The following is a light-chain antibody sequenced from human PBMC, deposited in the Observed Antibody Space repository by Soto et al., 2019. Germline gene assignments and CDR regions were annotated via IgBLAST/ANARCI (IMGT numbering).Light chain of an antibody. J-gene: IGKJ4*01. CDR2: DAS. CDR1: QDISNY. V-gene: IGKV1-33*01. Sequence: DIQMTQSPSSLSASVGDRVTITCQASQDISNYLNWYQQKPGKAPKLLIYDASNLETGVPARFSGSGSETDFTFTINSPQPEDIATYYCQQYDNLPLTFGGGTKVEIK. CDR3: QQYDNLPLT.